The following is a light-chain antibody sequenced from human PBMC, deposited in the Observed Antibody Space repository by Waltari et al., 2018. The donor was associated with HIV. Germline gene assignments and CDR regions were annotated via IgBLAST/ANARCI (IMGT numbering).Light chain of an antibody. J-gene: IGLJ3*02. CDR2: SSD. CDR1: NSNIGSYN. V-gene: IGLV1-44*01. CDR3: AAWEDSLDGPWV. Sequence: QSVMTQPPSASGAPGQRVTISCSGSNSNIGSYNVNWYQQLPGRAPTLLIYSSDQLPSGVPDRFSGSKSGTSASLAISGVQPEDEADYYCAAWEDSLDGPWVFGGGTKLTVL.